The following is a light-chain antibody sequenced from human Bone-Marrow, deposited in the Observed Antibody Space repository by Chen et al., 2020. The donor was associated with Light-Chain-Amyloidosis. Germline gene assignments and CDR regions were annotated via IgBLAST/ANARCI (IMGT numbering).Light chain of an antibody. CDR2: DVS. CDR3: CSYAGSYSLYV. Sequence: QAALTQPRSVSGSPGQAVTISCPGTSSAVGGYDFVSWYQKHPVKAPKLMIYDVSKRPSGVPDRFSGSKSGNTASLTISGLQADDEADYYCCSYAGSYSLYVFGSGTKVTVL. CDR1: SSAVGGYDF. V-gene: IGLV2-11*01. J-gene: IGLJ1*01.